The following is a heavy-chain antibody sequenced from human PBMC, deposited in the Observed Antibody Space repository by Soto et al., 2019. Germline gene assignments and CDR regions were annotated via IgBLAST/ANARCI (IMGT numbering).Heavy chain of an antibody. CDR3: ARGGPHYDFWSGRYSFDI. D-gene: IGHD3-3*01. J-gene: IGHJ3*02. V-gene: IGHV4-34*01. Sequence: QVQLQQWGAGLLKPSETLSLTCAVYGGSFSGYYWSWIRQPPGKGLEWIWEINHSGSTNYNPSLQSRVTISVDPSKNQFSLKLSSVTAADTAVYYCARGGPHYDFWSGRYSFDIWGQGTMVTVST. CDR1: GGSFSGYY. CDR2: INHSGST.